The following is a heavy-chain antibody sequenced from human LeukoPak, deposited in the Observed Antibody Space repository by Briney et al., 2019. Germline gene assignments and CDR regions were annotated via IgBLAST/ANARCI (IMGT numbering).Heavy chain of an antibody. D-gene: IGHD3-9*01. V-gene: IGHV3-66*01. CDR1: GFTLRSIY. J-gene: IGHJ4*02. CDR2: TTIGIST. Sequence: GGSLRLSCAASGFTLRSIYMSWVSQAQGEGLEWVSVTTIGISTSYADPVNGRLTISGDDTKNTLYLQRNSLRAEDTAVYYGAREFYDILTGYYGYWGQGTLVTVSS. CDR3: AREFYDILTGYYGY.